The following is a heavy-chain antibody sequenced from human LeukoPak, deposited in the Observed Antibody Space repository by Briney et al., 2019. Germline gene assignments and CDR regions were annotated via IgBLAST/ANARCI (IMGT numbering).Heavy chain of an antibody. CDR3: ANPITLVRGVIIGDY. J-gene: IGHJ4*02. CDR2: ISANGRKS. Sequence: GGSLMLSCAAAGFTFSSYAMSWVRQAPGKGLEWGSVISANGRKSYYADSAHGRFNISRDNSKNTLYLQMNSLRAEDTAVYYCANPITLVRGVIIGDYWGQGTLVGVCS. D-gene: IGHD3-10*01. CDR1: GFTFSSYA. V-gene: IGHV3-23*01.